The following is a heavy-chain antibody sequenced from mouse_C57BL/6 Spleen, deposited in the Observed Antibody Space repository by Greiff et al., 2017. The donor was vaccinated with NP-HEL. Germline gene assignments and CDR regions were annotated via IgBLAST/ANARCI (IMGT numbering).Heavy chain of an antibody. CDR3: ARRFYDGYSYWYFDV. D-gene: IGHD2-3*01. CDR2: ISSGSSTI. CDR1: GFTFSDYG. Sequence: EVKLMESGGGLVKPGGSLKLSCAASGFTFSDYGMHWVRQAPEKGLEWVAYISSGSSTIYYADTVKGRFTISRDNAKNTLFLQMTSLRSEDTAMYYCARRFYDGYSYWYFDVWGTGTTVTVSS. V-gene: IGHV5-17*01. J-gene: IGHJ1*03.